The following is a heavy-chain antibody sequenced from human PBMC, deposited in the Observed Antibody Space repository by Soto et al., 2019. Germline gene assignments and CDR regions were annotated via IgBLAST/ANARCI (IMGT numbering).Heavy chain of an antibody. Sequence: GGSLRLSCAASGFTFSSYAMHWVRQAPGKGLEWVAVISYDGSNKYYADSVKGRFTISRDNSKNTLYLQMNSLRAEDTAVYYCARVDRAYSSFRWFDPWGQGTLVTVSS. CDR2: ISYDGSNK. CDR1: GFTFSSYA. J-gene: IGHJ5*02. V-gene: IGHV3-30-3*01. CDR3: ARVDRAYSSFRWFDP. D-gene: IGHD6-6*01.